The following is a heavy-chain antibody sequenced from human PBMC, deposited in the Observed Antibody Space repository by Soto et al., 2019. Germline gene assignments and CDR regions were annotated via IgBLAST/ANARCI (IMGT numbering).Heavy chain of an antibody. CDR1: GGSFSGYY. Sequence: SETLSLTCAVYGGSFSGYYWSWIRQPPGKGLEWIGEINHSVSTNYNPSLKSRVTISVDTSKNQFSLKLSSVTAADTAVYYCARTHTYYYDSSGYLDYWGQGTLVTVSS. V-gene: IGHV4-34*01. D-gene: IGHD3-22*01. CDR2: INHSVST. CDR3: ARTHTYYYDSSGYLDY. J-gene: IGHJ4*02.